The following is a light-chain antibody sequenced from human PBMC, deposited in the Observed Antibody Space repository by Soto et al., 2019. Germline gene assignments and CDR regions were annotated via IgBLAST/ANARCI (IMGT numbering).Light chain of an antibody. Sequence: EIVMTQSPATLSVSPGGRATLSCRASQSIGYTLAWYQQKPRHAPSLLLYGASTTATGIPPRFSGSGSGTDFSLTISSLEPEDSGIYYCQQRWRWPSNTFGQGTRLEI. V-gene: IGKV3-15*01. CDR3: QQRWRWPSNT. J-gene: IGKJ5*01. CDR1: QSIGYT. CDR2: GAS.